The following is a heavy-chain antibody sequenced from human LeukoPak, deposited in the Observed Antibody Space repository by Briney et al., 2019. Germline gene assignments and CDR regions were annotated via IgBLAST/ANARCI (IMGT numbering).Heavy chain of an antibody. CDR1: GFSFDDDA. Sequence: GGSLRLSCAPPGFSFDDDAMTSVCQAPRRGLEWVSRISGRGCTTYYAESLKSRVTVSRDNSRSTQCLQMCSLRADDTALYYCAKEKYYYDTSGYYPLDNWGQGTLVTVSP. CDR3: AKEKYYYDTSGYYPLDN. V-gene: IGHV3-23*01. D-gene: IGHD3-22*01. CDR2: ISGRGCTT. J-gene: IGHJ4*02.